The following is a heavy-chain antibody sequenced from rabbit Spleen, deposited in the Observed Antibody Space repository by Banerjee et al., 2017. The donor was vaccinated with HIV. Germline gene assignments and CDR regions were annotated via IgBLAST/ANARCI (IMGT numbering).Heavy chain of an antibody. CDR1: GFSFSSRYY. J-gene: IGHJ2*01. Sequence: QSLEESGGDLVKPGASLTLTCTASGFSFSSRYYMCWVRQAPGKGLEWIACIDSGSSGDAYYASWAKGRFTISKTSSTTVTLQMTSLTAADTATYFCARETSSGWGDAIDPWGPGTLVTVS. CDR2: IDSGSSGDA. CDR3: ARETSSGWGDAIDP. D-gene: IGHD4-1*01. V-gene: IGHV1S40*01.